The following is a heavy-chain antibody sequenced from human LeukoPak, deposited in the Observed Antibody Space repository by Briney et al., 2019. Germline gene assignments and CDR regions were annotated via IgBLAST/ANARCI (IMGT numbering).Heavy chain of an antibody. CDR1: GFTFNDYN. CDR2: ISDSGEYI. D-gene: IGHD4-11*01. V-gene: IGHV3-21*01. CDR3: ARDRISTSDYSIYFYYMDV. Sequence: GGSLRLSCVVFGFTFNDYNMTWVRQAPGKGLEWVSSISDSGEYISYAGSVRGRFTISRDTAKSSLFLQMNSLRAEDTAVYYCARDRISTSDYSIYFYYMDVWGKGTTVTVSS. J-gene: IGHJ6*03.